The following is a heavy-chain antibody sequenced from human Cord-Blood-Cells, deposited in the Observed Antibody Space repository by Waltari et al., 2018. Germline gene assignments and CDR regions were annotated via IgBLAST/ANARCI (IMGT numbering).Heavy chain of an antibody. Sequence: QVQLQQWGAGLLKPSETLSLTCAVYGGSFSGYYWSWIRQPPGKGLEWIGEINHSGSTNYNPSRKSRVTISVDTSKNQFSLKLSSVTAADTAVYYCARGNVDIVATDYWGQGTLVTVSS. CDR1: GGSFSGYY. D-gene: IGHD5-12*01. CDR3: ARGNVDIVATDY. J-gene: IGHJ4*02. V-gene: IGHV4-34*01. CDR2: INHSGST.